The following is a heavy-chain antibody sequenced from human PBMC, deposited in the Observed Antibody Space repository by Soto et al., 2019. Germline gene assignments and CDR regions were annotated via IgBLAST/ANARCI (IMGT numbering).Heavy chain of an antibody. V-gene: IGHV3-21*01. CDR3: AKDLVRQQLVLHYYYYGMDV. Sequence: GGSLRLSCAASGFTFSNYNMNWVRQAPGKRLEWVSSISGSSSYIYYADSLKGRFTISRDNAKNSLYLQMNTLRAEDTAVYYCAKDLVRQQLVLHYYYYGMDVWGQGTTVTVSS. CDR1: GFTFSNYN. D-gene: IGHD6-13*01. CDR2: ISGSSSYI. J-gene: IGHJ6*02.